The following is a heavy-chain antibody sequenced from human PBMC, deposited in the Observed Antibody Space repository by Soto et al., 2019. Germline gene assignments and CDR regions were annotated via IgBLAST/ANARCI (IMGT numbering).Heavy chain of an antibody. Sequence: GGSLRLSCAASGFTFSSYGMHWVRQAPGKGLEWVAVISYDGSNKYYADSVKGRFTISRDNSKNTLYLQMNSLRAEDTAVYYCAKDLMREQAIDYWGQGTLVTVSS. V-gene: IGHV3-30*18. D-gene: IGHD1-26*01. CDR2: ISYDGSNK. CDR1: GFTFSSYG. CDR3: AKDLMREQAIDY. J-gene: IGHJ4*02.